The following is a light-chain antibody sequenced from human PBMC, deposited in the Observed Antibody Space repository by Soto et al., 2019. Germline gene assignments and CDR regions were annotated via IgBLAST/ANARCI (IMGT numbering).Light chain of an antibody. J-gene: IGLJ2*01. CDR2: AYS. CDR1: SSNIGAGYD. V-gene: IGLV1-40*01. Sequence: QSVLTQPPSVSGAPGQRVTISCTGSSSNIGAGYDVHWYQQLPGTAPKLLIFAYSSRPSGVPDRFSGSKSGTSASLAITGLQAEDEADYYCQSYDSSLSGHVIFGGGTKLTVL. CDR3: QSYDSSLSGHVI.